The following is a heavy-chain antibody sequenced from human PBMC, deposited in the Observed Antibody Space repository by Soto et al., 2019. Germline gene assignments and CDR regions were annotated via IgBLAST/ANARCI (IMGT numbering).Heavy chain of an antibody. V-gene: IGHV4-39*01. Sequence: SETLFLTCTLSGGSISSSSYYWGWIRQPPGKGLEWIGSIYYSGSTYYNPSLKSRVTISVDTSKNQFSLKLSSATAADTAVYYCARRHPHDYYYYMDVWGKGTTVTVSS. J-gene: IGHJ6*03. CDR3: ARRHPHDYYYYMDV. CDR2: IYYSGST. CDR1: GGSISSSSYY.